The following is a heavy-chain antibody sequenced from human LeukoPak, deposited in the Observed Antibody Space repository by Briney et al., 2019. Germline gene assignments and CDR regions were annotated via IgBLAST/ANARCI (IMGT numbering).Heavy chain of an antibody. CDR3: ARVGPPGSSSPYYYYYMDV. CDR1: GFTFSSYG. V-gene: IGHV3-33*01. J-gene: IGHJ6*03. CDR2: IWYDGSNK. Sequence: PGGSLRLSCAASGFTFSSYGMHWVRQAPGKGLEWVAAIWYDGSNKYYADSVKGRFTISRDNSKNTLYLQMNSLRAEDTAVYYCARVGPPGSSSPYYYYYMDVWGKGTTVTVSS. D-gene: IGHD6-6*01.